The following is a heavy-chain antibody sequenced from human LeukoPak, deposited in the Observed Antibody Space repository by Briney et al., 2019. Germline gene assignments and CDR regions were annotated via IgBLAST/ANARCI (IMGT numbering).Heavy chain of an antibody. J-gene: IGHJ6*02. CDR3: ARQPIVGATTDYYYSGMDV. CDR2: IYYRGST. CDR1: GGSISRYY. D-gene: IGHD1-26*01. Sequence: SDTLSLTCTVSGGSISRYYWSWMPQPPGKGLEEMRDIYYRGSTHSTHSLKRRVTISVHTSTHQFSLKLSSVTAADTAVYYCARQPIVGATTDYYYSGMDVWGQGTTVTVSS. V-gene: IGHV4-59*08.